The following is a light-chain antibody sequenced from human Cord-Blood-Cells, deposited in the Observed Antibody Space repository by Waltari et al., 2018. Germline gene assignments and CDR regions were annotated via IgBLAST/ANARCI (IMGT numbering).Light chain of an antibody. Sequence: ELVLTQSPATLSLSPGERATLSCRATQSVSSYLAWYQQKPGQAPRLLIYDASNRATGIPARFSGSGSGTDFTLTISSLEPEDFAVYYFQQRSNWPPFTFGPGTKVDIK. J-gene: IGKJ3*01. CDR3: QQRSNWPPFT. CDR2: DAS. V-gene: IGKV3-11*01. CDR1: QSVSSY.